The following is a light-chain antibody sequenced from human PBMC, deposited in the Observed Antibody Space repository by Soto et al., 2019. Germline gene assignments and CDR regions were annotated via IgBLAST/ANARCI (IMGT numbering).Light chain of an antibody. Sequence: EIVMTQSPATLSVSPGERATLSCRASQSVSSYLAWYQQKPGQAPRLLIYGASTRATGIPARFSGSGSGTEFTLTISSLQPEDSAVYFCQQDNNWPPVTFGQGTRLEIK. CDR3: QQDNNWPPVT. V-gene: IGKV3-15*01. J-gene: IGKJ5*01. CDR1: QSVSSY. CDR2: GAS.